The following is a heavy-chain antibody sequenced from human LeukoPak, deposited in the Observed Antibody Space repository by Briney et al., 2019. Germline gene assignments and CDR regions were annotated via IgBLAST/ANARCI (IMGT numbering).Heavy chain of an antibody. CDR2: INPSGGST. V-gene: IGHV1-46*01. Sequence: ASVKVSCEASGYTFTSYYMHWVRQAPGQGLEWMGIINPSGGSTSYAQKFQGRVTMTRDTSTSTVYMELSSLRSEDTAVYYCARDPGYYDSSGYPVVGYFQHWGQGTLVTVSS. D-gene: IGHD3-22*01. CDR3: ARDPGYYDSSGYPVVGYFQH. CDR1: GYTFTSYY. J-gene: IGHJ1*01.